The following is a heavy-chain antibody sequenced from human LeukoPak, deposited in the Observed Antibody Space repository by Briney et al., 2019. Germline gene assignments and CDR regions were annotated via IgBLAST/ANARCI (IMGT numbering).Heavy chain of an antibody. CDR1: GFTFSSYA. Sequence: GGSLRLSCAASGFTFSSYAMSWVRQAPGKGLEWVSAISGSGGSTYYADSVKGRFTISRDNSKNTLYLQMNSLRAEDTAVYYFAKGQTPYYDSSGYYDYWGQGTLVTVSS. V-gene: IGHV3-23*01. CDR2: ISGSGGST. D-gene: IGHD3-22*01. J-gene: IGHJ4*02. CDR3: AKGQTPYYDSSGYYDY.